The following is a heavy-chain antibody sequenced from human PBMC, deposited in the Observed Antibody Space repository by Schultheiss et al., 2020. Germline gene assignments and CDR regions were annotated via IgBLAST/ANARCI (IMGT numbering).Heavy chain of an antibody. CDR3: ARSPFSPVAGEWRWFDP. CDR2: IYSGITT. D-gene: IGHD6-19*01. J-gene: IGHJ5*02. CDR1: GFIVSSNY. Sequence: GGSLRLSCEAFGFIVSSNYMSWVRQAPGKGLEWVSIIYSGITTYYADSVKGRFTISRDTLKNMVYLQMDSLRAEDTAVYYCARSPFSPVAGEWRWFDPWGKGTLV. V-gene: IGHV3-66*01.